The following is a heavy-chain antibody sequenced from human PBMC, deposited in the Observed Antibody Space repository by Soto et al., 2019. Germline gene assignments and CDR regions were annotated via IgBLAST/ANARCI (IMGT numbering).Heavy chain of an antibody. Sequence: VQLVESGGGLVKPGGSLRLSCVASGFTFSTYSMNWVRQAPGKGLEWVSSISGDSNYIFYADSVKGRFTISRDNAKNSVHLHMSSLGAEDTAVYYCTSYYHDSSGYIVNVEFWGQGTMVTVSS. CDR1: GFTFSTYS. D-gene: IGHD3-22*01. CDR2: ISGDSNYI. J-gene: IGHJ3*01. V-gene: IGHV3-21*01. CDR3: TSYYHDSSGYIVNVEF.